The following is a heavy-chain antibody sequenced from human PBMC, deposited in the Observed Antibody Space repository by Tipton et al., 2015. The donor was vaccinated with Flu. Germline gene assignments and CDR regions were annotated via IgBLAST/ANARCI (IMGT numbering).Heavy chain of an antibody. Sequence: SLRLSCEASGFTFSGYWMSWVRQAPGKGLEWVANINQDASEIDYLDSVKGRFTVSRDNAKNSLYLQMNSLRDEDTAVYYCAKSMATTQRGYFDYWGQGTLVAVSS. V-gene: IGHV3-7*01. D-gene: IGHD1-14*01. CDR2: INQDASEI. CDR3: AKSMATTQRGYFDY. CDR1: GFTFSGYW. J-gene: IGHJ4*02.